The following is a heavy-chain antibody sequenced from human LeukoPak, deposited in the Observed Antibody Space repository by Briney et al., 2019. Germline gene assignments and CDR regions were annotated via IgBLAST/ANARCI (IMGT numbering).Heavy chain of an antibody. CDR1: GGTFSSYA. J-gene: IGHJ5*02. Sequence: GASVKVSCKASGGTFSSYAISWVRQAPGQGLEWMGWISAYNGNTNYAQKLQGRVTMTTDTSTSTAYMELRSLRSDDTAVYYCARARYCSSTSCYHLGSNWFDPWGQGTLVTVSS. CDR2: ISAYNGNT. CDR3: ARARYCSSTSCYHLGSNWFDP. V-gene: IGHV1-18*01. D-gene: IGHD2-2*01.